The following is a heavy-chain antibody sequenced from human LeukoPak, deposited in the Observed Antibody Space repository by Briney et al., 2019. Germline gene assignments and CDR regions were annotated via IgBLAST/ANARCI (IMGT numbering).Heavy chain of an antibody. J-gene: IGHJ2*01. D-gene: IGHD3-22*01. Sequence: PSETLSLTCTVSGGSISSGGYYWSWIRQHPGKGLEWIGYIYYSGSTYYNPSLKSRVTISVDTSKNQFSLKLSSVTAADTAVYYCARHLYYYDSSGYGQWYFDLWGRGTLVTVSS. CDR2: IYYSGST. V-gene: IGHV4-31*03. CDR1: GGSISSGGYY. CDR3: ARHLYYYDSSGYGQWYFDL.